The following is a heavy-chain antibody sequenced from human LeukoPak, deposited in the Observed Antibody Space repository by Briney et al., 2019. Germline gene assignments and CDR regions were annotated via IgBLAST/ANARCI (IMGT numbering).Heavy chain of an antibody. Sequence: SETLSLTCTVSGGSIGSYYWSWIRQPPGKGLEWIGYIYYSGSTNYNPSLKSRVTISVDTSKNQFSLKLSSVTAADTAVYYCARAVPANYYYYYMDVWGKGTTVTVSS. D-gene: IGHD2-2*01. CDR2: IYYSGST. J-gene: IGHJ6*03. CDR3: ARAVPANYYYYYMDV. CDR1: GGSIGSYY. V-gene: IGHV4-59*01.